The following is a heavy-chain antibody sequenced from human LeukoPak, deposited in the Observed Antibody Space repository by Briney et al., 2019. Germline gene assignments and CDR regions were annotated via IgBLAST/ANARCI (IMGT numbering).Heavy chain of an antibody. Sequence: GGSLRLSCAASGFTFSSYWMHWVRQAPGKGLVWVSRINSDGSRTSYADSVKGRFTISRDNAKNTLYLQMNSPRAEDTAVYYCARSAVAGTAFDYWGQGILVTVAS. CDR3: ARSAVAGTAFDY. CDR2: INSDGSRT. J-gene: IGHJ4*02. V-gene: IGHV3-74*01. CDR1: GFTFSSYW. D-gene: IGHD6-19*01.